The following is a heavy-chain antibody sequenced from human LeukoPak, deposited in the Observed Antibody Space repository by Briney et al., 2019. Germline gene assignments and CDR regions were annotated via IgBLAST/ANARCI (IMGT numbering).Heavy chain of an antibody. V-gene: IGHV1-2*06. CDR3: ARVRYRLAETYIDY. CDR1: GYIFTGYY. CDR2: INPNSGDT. D-gene: IGHD3-16*01. Sequence: ASVKVSCKASGYIFTGYYMHWVRQAPGQGLEWMGRINPNSGDTNYAQKFQGRVTMTRDTSISTAYMELSRLRSDDTAVYYCARVRYRLAETYIDYWGQGTLVTVSS. J-gene: IGHJ4*02.